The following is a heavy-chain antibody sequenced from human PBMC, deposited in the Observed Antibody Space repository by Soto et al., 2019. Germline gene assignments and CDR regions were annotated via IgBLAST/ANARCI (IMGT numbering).Heavy chain of an antibody. CDR3: AEGIATILGWFDS. J-gene: IGHJ5*01. D-gene: IGHD5-12*01. Sequence: GSLRLSFAASGFTFSNYAMTWVRQSPGKGLEWVSIITSSGSSTHFADSVKGRFTISRDNSKNTLYLQMNTLRAEDTAVYYCAEGIATILGWFDSWGQGTQVTVSS. CDR2: ITSSGSST. CDR1: GFTFSNYA. V-gene: IGHV3-23*01.